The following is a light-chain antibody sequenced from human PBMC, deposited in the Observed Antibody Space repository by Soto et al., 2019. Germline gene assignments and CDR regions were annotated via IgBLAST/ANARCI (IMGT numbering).Light chain of an antibody. CDR2: EDT. CDR3: CSYAGSSTVV. V-gene: IGLV2-23*01. J-gene: IGLJ2*01. CDR1: FSDVGSYNL. Sequence: QSALTQPASVSGSPGQSITISCTGTFSDVGSYNLVSWYQQHPGKAPKLMIYEDTKRPSGVSNRFSGSKSGYTASLTSSGLQAEDEADYYCCSYAGSSTVVFGGGTKVTVL.